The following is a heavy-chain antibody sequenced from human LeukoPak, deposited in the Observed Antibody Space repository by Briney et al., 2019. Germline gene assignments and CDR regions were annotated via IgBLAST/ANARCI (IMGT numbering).Heavy chain of an antibody. CDR1: GGSISSYY. CDR3: ARDLTARMYNWFDP. CDR2: IYTSRST. D-gene: IGHD7-27*01. J-gene: IGHJ5*02. V-gene: IGHV4-4*07. Sequence: SETLSLTCTVSGGSISSYYWSWIRQPAGKGLEWIGRIYTSRSTNYNPSLKSRVTMSVDTSKNQFSLKLTSVTAADTAVYYCARDLTARMYNWFDPWGQGTLVTVSS.